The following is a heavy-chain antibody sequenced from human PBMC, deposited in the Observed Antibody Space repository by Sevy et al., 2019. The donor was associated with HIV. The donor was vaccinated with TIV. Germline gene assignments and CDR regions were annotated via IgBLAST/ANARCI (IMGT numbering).Heavy chain of an antibody. CDR2: VNSDGSST. D-gene: IGHD1-1*01. V-gene: IGHV3-74*01. CDR3: VAANTWKDY. CDR1: GFTFSSYW. J-gene: IGHJ4*02. Sequence: GGSLRLSCAASGFTFSSYWMHWVRQAPGKGPVWVSGVNSDGSSTNYADSVKGRFNMSRDSAKNTLYLQMNSLRAEDTAVYFCVAANTWKDYWGQGTLVTVSS.